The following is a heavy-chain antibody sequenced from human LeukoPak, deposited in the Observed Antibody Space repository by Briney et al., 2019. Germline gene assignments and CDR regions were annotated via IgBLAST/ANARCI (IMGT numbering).Heavy chain of an antibody. V-gene: IGHV3-7*01. D-gene: IGHD3-10*02. J-gene: IGHJ6*04. Sequence: GGSLRLSCAASASTLISYCMSRVRQGPGKGLEWVANIKQDGSETYYVDSVKGRFTISRDNARNSLYLQMNSVRAEDTAVYYCAELGITMIGGVWGKGTTVTISS. CDR3: AELGITMIGGV. CDR1: ASTLISYC. CDR2: IKQDGSET.